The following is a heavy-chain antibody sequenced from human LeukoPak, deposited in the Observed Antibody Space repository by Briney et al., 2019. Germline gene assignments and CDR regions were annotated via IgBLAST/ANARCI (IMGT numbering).Heavy chain of an antibody. CDR3: AREYNSSRYFDS. D-gene: IGHD6-13*01. V-gene: IGHV4-39*07. J-gene: IGHJ4*02. Sequence: SETLSLTCTVSGASISSSSYYWAWIRQPPGKGLEWIGRIYSSGSTNYNPSLKSRLTMSIDTSKSQFSLNLTSVTAADTAVYYCAREYNSSRYFDSWGQGTLVTVSS. CDR2: IYSSGST. CDR1: GASISSSSYY.